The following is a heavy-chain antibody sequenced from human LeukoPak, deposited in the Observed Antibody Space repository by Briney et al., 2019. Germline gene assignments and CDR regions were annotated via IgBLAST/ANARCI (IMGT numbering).Heavy chain of an antibody. CDR2: ISYDGSNK. V-gene: IGHV3-30*18. CDR1: GFTFSSYG. D-gene: IGHD3-9*01. J-gene: IGHJ4*02. CDR3: AKAYTSYDILTGYYRNPSDY. Sequence: GRSLRLSCAASGFTFSSYGMHWVRQAPGKGLEWVAVISYDGSNKYYADSVKGRFTISRDNSKNTLYLQMNSLRAEDTAVYYCAKAYTSYDILTGYYRNPSDYWGQGTLVTVSS.